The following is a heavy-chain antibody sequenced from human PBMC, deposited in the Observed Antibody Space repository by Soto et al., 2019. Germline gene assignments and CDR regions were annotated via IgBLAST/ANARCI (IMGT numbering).Heavy chain of an antibody. CDR2: IIPIFGTA. V-gene: IGHV1-69*01. D-gene: IGHD3-16*02. CDR3: ARVRLLLGELSPAGYYFDY. Sequence: QVQLVQSGAEVKKPGSSVKVSCKASGGTFSSYAISWVRQAPGQGLEWMGGIIPIFGTANYAQKFQGRVTITADESTRTAKMELSSLRPEDTAVYYCARVRLLLGELSPAGYYFDYGGQEPLVTVSS. CDR1: GGTFSSYA. J-gene: IGHJ4*02.